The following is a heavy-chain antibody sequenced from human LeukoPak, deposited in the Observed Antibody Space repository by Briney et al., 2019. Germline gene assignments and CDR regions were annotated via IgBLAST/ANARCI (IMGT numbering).Heavy chain of an antibody. CDR2: INSDGSST. V-gene: IGHV3-74*01. J-gene: IGHJ4*02. Sequence: GGSLRLSCAASGFTFSSYWMHWVRQAPGKGLVWVSRINSDGSSTSYADSVKGRFTISRDNAKNTLYLQMNSLRAEDTAVYYCAAPPPRSYYYDSSGQLDYWGQGTLVTVSS. D-gene: IGHD3-22*01. CDR1: GFTFSSYW. CDR3: AAPPPRSYYYDSSGQLDY.